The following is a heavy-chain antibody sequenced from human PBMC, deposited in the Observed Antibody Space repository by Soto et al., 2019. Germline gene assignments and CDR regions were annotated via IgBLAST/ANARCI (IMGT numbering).Heavy chain of an antibody. CDR1: GFTFSSYA. D-gene: IGHD3-10*01. CDR2: ISYDGSNK. CDR3: ARVGGGKRITDYYGMDV. Sequence: GGSLRLSCAASGFTFSSYAMHWVRQAPGKGLEWVAVISYDGSNKYYADSVKGRFTISRDNSKNTLYLQMNSLRAEDTAVYYCARVGGGKRITDYYGMDVWGQGTTVTVSS. V-gene: IGHV3-30-3*01. J-gene: IGHJ6*02.